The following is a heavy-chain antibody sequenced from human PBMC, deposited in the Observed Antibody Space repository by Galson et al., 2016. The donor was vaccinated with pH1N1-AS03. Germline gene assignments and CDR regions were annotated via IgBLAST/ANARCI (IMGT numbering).Heavy chain of an antibody. CDR2: ISPIFGSA. V-gene: IGHV1-69*06. CDR1: GYTFSAYY. D-gene: IGHD3-10*01. CDR3: ARGLTYHFGSGSVF. Sequence: SVKVSCKASGYTFSAYYMHWVRQAPRQGLEWMGGISPIFGSANHAQKFQGRVTITADIFTNTAYMELSGLSSEDTAVYYCARGLTYHFGSGSVFWGQGTLVTVSS. J-gene: IGHJ4*02.